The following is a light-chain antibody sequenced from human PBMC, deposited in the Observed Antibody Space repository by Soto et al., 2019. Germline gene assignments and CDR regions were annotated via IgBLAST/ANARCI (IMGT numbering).Light chain of an antibody. CDR3: QQHNNWPSWT. Sequence: EIVMPQAPATLSVSPRQRATLSGRASQRVSSNLAWYQQKPGQAPTLLIYGASTRATGIPARFSGSGSGTEFTLTISSLQSEDFAAYYCQQHNNWPSWTFGQGTKVDIK. V-gene: IGKV3-15*01. J-gene: IGKJ1*01. CDR1: QRVSSN. CDR2: GAS.